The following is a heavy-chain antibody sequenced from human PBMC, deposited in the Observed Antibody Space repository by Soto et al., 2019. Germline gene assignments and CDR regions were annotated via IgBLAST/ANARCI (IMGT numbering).Heavy chain of an antibody. V-gene: IGHV1-69*01. CDR1: GGTFSSYA. CDR2: IIPIFGTA. J-gene: IGHJ6*02. CDR3: PRVTDLAKGYYYGMDV. Sequence: QVQLVQSGAEVKKPGSSVKVSCKASGGTFSSYAISWVRQAPGQGLEWMGGIIPIFGTANYAQKFQGRVTITADESTSTAYMELSSLRSEDTAVSYCPRVTDLAKGYYYGMDVWGQGTTVTVSS.